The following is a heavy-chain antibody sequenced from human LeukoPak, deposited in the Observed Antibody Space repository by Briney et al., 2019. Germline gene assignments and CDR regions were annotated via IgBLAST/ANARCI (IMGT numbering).Heavy chain of an antibody. D-gene: IGHD2-21*02. V-gene: IGHV3-21*04. CDR3: AKDIGDSWYYFDY. J-gene: IGHJ4*02. CDR2: ISSSSSYI. CDR1: GFTFSSYS. Sequence: GGSLRLSCAASGFTFSSYSMNWVRQAPGKGLEWVSSISSSSSYIYYADSVKGRFTISRDNAKNSLYLQMNSLRAEDTALYYCAKDIGDSWYYFDYWGQGALVTVSS.